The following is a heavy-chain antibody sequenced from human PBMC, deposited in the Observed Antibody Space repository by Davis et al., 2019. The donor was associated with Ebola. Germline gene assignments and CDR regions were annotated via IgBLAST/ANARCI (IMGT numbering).Heavy chain of an antibody. CDR3: ARGLYPDTAMGLDY. CDR1: GFTFTNYA. CDR2: ISGRGSST. Sequence: GESLKISCAASGFTFTNYAMNWVRQAPGKGLEWVSSISGRGSSTYYADSVKGRFTISRDSSKNTLYLQMNSLRAEDTAVYYCARGLYPDTAMGLDYWGQGTLVTVSS. V-gene: IGHV3-23*01. D-gene: IGHD5-18*01. J-gene: IGHJ4*02.